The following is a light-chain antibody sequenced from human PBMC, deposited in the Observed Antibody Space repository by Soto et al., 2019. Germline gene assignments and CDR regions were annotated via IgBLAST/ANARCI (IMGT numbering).Light chain of an antibody. CDR1: QSVSSNY. CDR3: QQYDSYPGT. V-gene: IGKV3-20*01. CDR2: GAS. J-gene: IGKJ2*01. Sequence: EIVLTQSPGTLSLSPGERATLSCRASQSVSSNYLAWYQQKPGKAPNLLIYGASTLDSGVPSRFSASGSGTEFTLTISSLQPADFATYYCQQYDSYPGTFGQGTKLEIK.